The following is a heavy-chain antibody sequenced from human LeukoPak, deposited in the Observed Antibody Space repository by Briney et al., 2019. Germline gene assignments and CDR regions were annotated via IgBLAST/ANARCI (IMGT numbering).Heavy chain of an antibody. D-gene: IGHD2-15*01. CDR2: SVPIFGTA. Sequence: SVKVSCKASGGTFSSYAISWVRQAPGQGLEWMGGSVPIFGTANYAQKFQGRGTITADESTSTAYMELSSLRSEDTAVYYCARERRSGGSCYFDYWGQGTLVTVSS. J-gene: IGHJ4*02. CDR3: ARERRSGGSCYFDY. V-gene: IGHV1-69*13. CDR1: GGTFSSYA.